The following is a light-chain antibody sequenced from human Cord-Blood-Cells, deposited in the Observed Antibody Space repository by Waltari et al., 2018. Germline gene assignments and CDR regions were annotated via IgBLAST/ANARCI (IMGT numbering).Light chain of an antibody. CDR1: KLVDKY. CDR3: QAWDSSTAGGV. CDR2: QDS. J-gene: IGLJ3*02. V-gene: IGLV3-1*01. Sequence: SYSLTQPPSVSVSPGQTASITYTGDKLVDKYASWYQQKPGQSPVLVIYQDSKRPSGIPERFSGSNSGNTATLTISGTQAMDEADYYCQAWDSSTAGGVFGGGTKLTVL.